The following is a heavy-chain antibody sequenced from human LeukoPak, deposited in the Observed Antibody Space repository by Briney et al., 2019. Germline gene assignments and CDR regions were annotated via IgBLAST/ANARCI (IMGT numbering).Heavy chain of an antibody. J-gene: IGHJ1*01. CDR2: FDPEDGET. D-gene: IGHD3-9*01. Sequence: ASVKVSCKVSGYTLTELSMHWVRQAPGKGLEWMGGFDPEDGETIYAQKFQGRVTITTDESTSTAYMELSSLRSEDTAVYYCARGQPYYDILTGYPRPEYFQHWGQGTLVTVSS. CDR3: ARGQPYYDILTGYPRPEYFQH. V-gene: IGHV1-24*01. CDR1: GYTLTELS.